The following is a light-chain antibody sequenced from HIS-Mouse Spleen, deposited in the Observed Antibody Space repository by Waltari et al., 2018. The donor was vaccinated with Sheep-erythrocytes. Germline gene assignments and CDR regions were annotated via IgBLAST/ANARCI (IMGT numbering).Light chain of an antibody. V-gene: IGKV2-28*01. CDR3: MQALQTPRT. CDR2: LGS. CDR1: QSLLHSNGYNY. J-gene: IGKJ1*01. Sequence: DIVMTQSPLSLAVPPGEPASISCRSSQSLLHSNGYNYLDWYLQKPGPSPQLLIYLGSNRASGVPDRFSGSGSGTDFTLKISRVEAEDVGVYYCMQALQTPRTFGQGTKVEIK.